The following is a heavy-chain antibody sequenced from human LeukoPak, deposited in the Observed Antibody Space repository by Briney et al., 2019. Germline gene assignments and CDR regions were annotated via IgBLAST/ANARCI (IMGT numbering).Heavy chain of an antibody. V-gene: IGHV3-23*01. CDR3: ANLPLRFSLDY. D-gene: IGHD3-3*01. CDR2: ISSSAGST. Sequence: GGSLRLSCAASGFTFSDYAMTWVHQAPGKGLEWVSSISSSAGSTYYADSVKGRFTISRDNSKNTPYLQMNSLRAEDTAVYSCANLPLRFSLDYWGQGTLVTVSS. J-gene: IGHJ4*02. CDR1: GFTFSDYA.